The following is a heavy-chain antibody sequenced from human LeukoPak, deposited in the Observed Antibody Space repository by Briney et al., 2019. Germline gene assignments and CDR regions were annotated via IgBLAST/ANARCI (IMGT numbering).Heavy chain of an antibody. V-gene: IGHV4-34*01. J-gene: IGHJ4*02. Sequence: SETLSLXCAVYGGSFSGYYWRWIRQPPGKELEWIGEINHSGSTNYNPSLKSRVTISVDTSKNQFSLKLSSVTAADTAVYYCARSRRRITMVRGVIPYFDYWGQGTLVTVSS. D-gene: IGHD3-10*01. CDR2: INHSGST. CDR3: ARSRRRITMVRGVIPYFDY. CDR1: GGSFSGYY.